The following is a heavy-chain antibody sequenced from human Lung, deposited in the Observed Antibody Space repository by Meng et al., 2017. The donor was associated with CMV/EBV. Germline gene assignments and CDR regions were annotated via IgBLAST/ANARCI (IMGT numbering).Heavy chain of an antibody. CDR3: ARDRGRYGMDV. CDR1: GFTFSSYL. Sequence: GEXXKISCAASGFTFSSYLMSWVRQAPGKGLEWVANIKQDGCEKYYVDSVKGRFTISRDNAKNTLYLQMNSLRAEDTAVYYCARDRGRYGMDVWGKGTTVTVSS. V-gene: IGHV3-7*01. CDR2: IKQDGCEK. J-gene: IGHJ6*04.